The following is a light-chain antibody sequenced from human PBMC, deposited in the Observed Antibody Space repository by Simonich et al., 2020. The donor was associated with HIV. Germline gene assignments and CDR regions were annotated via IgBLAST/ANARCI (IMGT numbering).Light chain of an antibody. CDR2: YVS. J-gene: IGLJ2*01. Sequence: QSALTQPSSVSGSPVQSITISCPETHSDVGGYNFVSWYQKHPGKPPKLMIYYVSNRPSGVANRFSGSKAGNTASRTISGLQAEDEADYYCSSYTSSSTLVFGGGTKLTVL. CDR1: HSDVGGYNF. CDR3: SSYTSSSTLV. V-gene: IGLV2-14*03.